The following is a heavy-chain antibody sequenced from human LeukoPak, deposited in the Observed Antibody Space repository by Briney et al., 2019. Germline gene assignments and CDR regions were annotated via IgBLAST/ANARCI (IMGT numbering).Heavy chain of an antibody. J-gene: IGHJ5*02. CDR2: INPNSGGT. D-gene: IGHD2-2*01. CDR1: GYSFTCYY. CDR3: ARSRSVPAGRFDP. V-gene: IGHV1-2*02. Sequence: ASVKVSCKASGYSFTCYYMHWVRQAPGQGLEWMGWINPNSGGTNYAQKFQGRVTMTRDTSISTAYMELSRLRSDDTAVYYCARSRSVPAGRFDPWGQGTLVTVSS.